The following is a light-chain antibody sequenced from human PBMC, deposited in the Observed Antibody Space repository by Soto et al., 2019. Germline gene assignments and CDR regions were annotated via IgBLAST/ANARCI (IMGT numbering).Light chain of an antibody. CDR2: RNN. CDR1: NSNIGAGFD. CDR3: QPFWV. V-gene: IGLV1-40*01. Sequence: QSVLTQPPSVSGAPGQRVTISCTGSNSNIGAGFDLHWYQQFPGTAPKLLIYRNNQRPSGVPDRFSGSKSGTSASLAITGLQAEDEADYYCQPFWVFGGGTQLTVL. J-gene: IGLJ2*01.